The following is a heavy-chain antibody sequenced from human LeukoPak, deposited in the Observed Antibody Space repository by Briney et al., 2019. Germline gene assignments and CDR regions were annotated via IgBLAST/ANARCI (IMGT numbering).Heavy chain of an antibody. V-gene: IGHV3-30*18. CDR3: AKDYGWFGELLS. Sequence: GGSLRLSCAASGFTFSSYGMHWVRQAPGKGLEWVAVISYDGSNKYYADSVKGRFTISRDNSKNTLYLRMNSLRAEDTAVYYCAKDYGWFGELLSWGQGTLVTVSS. CDR2: ISYDGSNK. CDR1: GFTFSSYG. D-gene: IGHD3-10*01. J-gene: IGHJ4*02.